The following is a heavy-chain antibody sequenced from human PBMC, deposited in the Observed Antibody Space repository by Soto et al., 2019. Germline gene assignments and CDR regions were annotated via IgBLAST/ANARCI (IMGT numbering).Heavy chain of an antibody. J-gene: IGHJ4*02. V-gene: IGHV3-30*18. CDR2: ISYDGSNK. D-gene: IGHD6-19*01. CDR3: AKVLEQWLVLGPPLGY. Sequence: QVQLVESGGGVVQPGRSLRLSCAASGFIFSGYGMHWVRQAPGKGLEWVAVISYDGSNKYYADSVKGRFTISRDNSKNXLYMQMNSLRAEDTAVYYCAKVLEQWLVLGPPLGYWGQGTLVTVSS. CDR1: GFIFSGYG.